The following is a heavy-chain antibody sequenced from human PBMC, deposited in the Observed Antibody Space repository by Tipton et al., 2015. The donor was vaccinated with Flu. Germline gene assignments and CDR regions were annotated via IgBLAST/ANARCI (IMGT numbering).Heavy chain of an antibody. J-gene: IGHJ6*02. CDR1: GDSLSNNMYY. Sequence: TLSLTCSVSGDSLSNNMYYWAWIRQLPGKGLEWIGSVYYSGSTYYNPSLKSRVTMPVDTSKNQFSLRLTSVTAADTAVYYCARVQGATYDSTDGTFMPQFYFGMDVWGQGTTVTVSS. CDR3: ARVQGATYDSTDGTFMPQFYFGMDV. D-gene: IGHD3-22*01. V-gene: IGHV4-39*07. CDR2: VYYSGST.